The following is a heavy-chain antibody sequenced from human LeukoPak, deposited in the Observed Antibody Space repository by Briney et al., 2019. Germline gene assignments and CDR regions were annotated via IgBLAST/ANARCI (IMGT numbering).Heavy chain of an antibody. J-gene: IGHJ4*02. CDR1: GFTFSTYA. V-gene: IGHV3-23*01. CDR3: AKAAITVVRLREFGY. Sequence: GGSLRLSCAASGFTFSTYAVNWVRQAPGKGLEWVSTISGSGDSTYYADSVKGRFTISRDNSKDTLYLQMSSVRAEDTAVYYCAKAAITVVRLREFGYWGQGTLVTVSS. CDR2: ISGSGDST. D-gene: IGHD4-23*01.